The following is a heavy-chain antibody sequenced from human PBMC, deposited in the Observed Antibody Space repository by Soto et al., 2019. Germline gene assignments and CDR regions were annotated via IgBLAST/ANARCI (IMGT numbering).Heavy chain of an antibody. D-gene: IGHD6-19*01. CDR1: GGSISSYY. Sequence: PSETLSLTCTVSGGSISSYYWSWIRQPPGKGLEWIGSIYYSGSTYYNPSLKSRVTISVDTSKNQFSLKLSFVTAADTAVYYCARHSSSGWAYYYYYGMDVWGQGTTVTVSS. CDR2: IYYSGST. CDR3: ARHSSSGWAYYYYYGMDV. V-gene: IGHV4-39*01. J-gene: IGHJ6*02.